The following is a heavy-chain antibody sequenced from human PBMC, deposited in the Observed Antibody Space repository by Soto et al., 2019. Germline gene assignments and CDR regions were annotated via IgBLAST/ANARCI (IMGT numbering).Heavy chain of an antibody. J-gene: IGHJ4*02. V-gene: IGHV1-18*04. CDR3: ARDSSSGTFEN. D-gene: IGHD3-22*01. Sequence: ASVKVSCKASGYTFINNAITWVRQAPEQGLEWMGWISTENGNTNYAQNLQGRVILTRDRSTNTAYMELRSLRPEDTATYYCARDSSSGTFENWGQGALVTVSS. CDR2: ISTENGNT. CDR1: GYTFINNA.